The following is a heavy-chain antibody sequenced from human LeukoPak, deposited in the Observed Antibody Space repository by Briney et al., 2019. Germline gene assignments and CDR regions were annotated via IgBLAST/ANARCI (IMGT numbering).Heavy chain of an antibody. CDR3: TTDLSPPKSFDY. D-gene: IGHD3-16*02. CDR2: IKSKTGGGTT. CDR1: GFTFSNAW. Sequence: GGSLRLSCAASGFTFSNAWMNWVRQAPGKGLEWVGRIKSKTGGGTTDYAAPVKGRFTISRDDSKNTLYLQMNSLKTEDTAVYYCTTDLSPPKSFDYWGQGTLVTVSS. V-gene: IGHV3-15*07. J-gene: IGHJ4*02.